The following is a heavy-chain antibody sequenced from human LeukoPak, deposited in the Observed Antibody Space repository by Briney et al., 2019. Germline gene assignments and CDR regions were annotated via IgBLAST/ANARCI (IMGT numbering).Heavy chain of an antibody. CDR3: ARKSGYDSPFDY. CDR1: GGTVSSGSYY. J-gene: IGHJ4*02. CDR2: IYYSGST. V-gene: IGHV4-61*01. D-gene: IGHD5-12*01. Sequence: SETLSLTCTVSGGTVSSGSYYWSWIRQPPGKGRVWIGYIYYSGSTNNNPSPKCRVTISIDMSKNQFSLKLSYMTAADSAGYYCARKSGYDSPFDYWGQGTLVTVSS.